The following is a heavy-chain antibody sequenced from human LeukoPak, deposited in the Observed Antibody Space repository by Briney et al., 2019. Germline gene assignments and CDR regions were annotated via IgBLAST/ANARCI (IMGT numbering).Heavy chain of an antibody. Sequence: GSLRLSCAASGFTFSSYAMSWVRQAPGKGLEWVSAISGSGGSTYYADSVKGRFTISRDNSKNTLYLQMNSLRAEDTAVYYCARNRDSSGYYYVVDYWGQGTLVTVSS. CDR2: ISGSGGST. CDR1: GFTFSSYA. D-gene: IGHD3-22*01. V-gene: IGHV3-23*01. J-gene: IGHJ4*02. CDR3: ARNRDSSGYYYVVDY.